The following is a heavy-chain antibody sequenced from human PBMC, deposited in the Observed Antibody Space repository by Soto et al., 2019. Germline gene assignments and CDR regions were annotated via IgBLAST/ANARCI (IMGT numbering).Heavy chain of an antibody. CDR2: IHGGGGAT. Sequence: EVQLLESGGGLVQPGGSLRLSCAASGFTFSAYAMGWVRQAPGKGLEWVSTIHGGGGATHYTDSVKGRFTISRDDSKNTLYAQMNSLXXXXXAXYYCAKFEGHPLEYWYLDFWGRGTLVTVSS. D-gene: IGHD1-1*01. CDR3: AKFEGHPLEYWYLDF. J-gene: IGHJ2*01. CDR1: GFTFSAYA. V-gene: IGHV3-23*01.